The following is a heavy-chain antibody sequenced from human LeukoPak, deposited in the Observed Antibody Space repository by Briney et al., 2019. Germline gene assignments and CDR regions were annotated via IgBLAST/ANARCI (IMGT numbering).Heavy chain of an antibody. CDR2: ISYDGSNK. J-gene: IGHJ3*02. Sequence: PGRSLRLSCAASGFTFSSYAMHWVRQAPGKGLEWVAVISYDGSNKYYADSVKGRFTISRDNAKNSLYLQMNSLRAEDTAVYYCARVRLERRRDAFDIWGQGTMVTVSS. D-gene: IGHD1-1*01. CDR3: ARVRLERRRDAFDI. V-gene: IGHV3-30-3*01. CDR1: GFTFSSYA.